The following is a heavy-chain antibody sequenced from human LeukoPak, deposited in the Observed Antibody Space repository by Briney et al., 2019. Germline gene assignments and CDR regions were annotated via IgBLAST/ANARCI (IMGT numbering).Heavy chain of an antibody. V-gene: IGHV1-58*01. CDR1: GFTFTSSA. D-gene: IGHD1-26*01. CDR2: IVVGSGNT. J-gene: IGHJ3*02. Sequence: SVSVSCKASGFTFTSSAVQWVRQARGQRLEWIGWIVVGSGNTNYAQKFQERVTITRDMSTSTAYMELSSLRSEDTAVYYCAARNLRSIVGAGGAFDIWGQGTMVTVSS. CDR3: AARNLRSIVGAGGAFDI.